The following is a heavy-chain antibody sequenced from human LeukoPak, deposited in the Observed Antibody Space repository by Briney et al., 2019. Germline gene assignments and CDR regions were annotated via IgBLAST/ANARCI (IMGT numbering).Heavy chain of an antibody. V-gene: IGHV3-30*18. J-gene: IGHJ4*02. Sequence: GGSLRLSCAASGFIFSTYALSWVRQAPGKGLEWVAVISYDGSNKYYADSVKGRFTISRDNSKNTLYLQMNSLRAEDTAVYYCAKDTGWYVWSYFDYWGQGTLVTVSS. CDR1: GFIFSTYA. CDR2: ISYDGSNK. D-gene: IGHD6-19*01. CDR3: AKDTGWYVWSYFDY.